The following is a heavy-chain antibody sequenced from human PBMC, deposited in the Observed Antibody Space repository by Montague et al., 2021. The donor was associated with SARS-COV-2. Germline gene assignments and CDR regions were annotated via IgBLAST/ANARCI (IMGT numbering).Heavy chain of an antibody. D-gene: IGHD3-3*01. V-gene: IGHV3-7*01. CDR2: IKQDGSEK. CDR3: ARDPVDRITIFGVVNGYYYYGMDV. J-gene: IGHJ6*02. Sequence: SLRLSWSASGFTFSSYWMSWVRQAPGKGLEWVANIKQDGSEKYYVDSVKGRFTISRDNAKNSLYLQTNSLRAEDTAVYYCARDPVDRITIFGVVNGYYYYGMDVWGQGTTVTVSS. CDR1: GFTFSSYW.